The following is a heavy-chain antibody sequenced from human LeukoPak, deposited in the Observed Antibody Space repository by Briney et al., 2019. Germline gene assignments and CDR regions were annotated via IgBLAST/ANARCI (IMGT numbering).Heavy chain of an antibody. CDR2: TWYDGSNK. D-gene: IGHD3-10*01. V-gene: IGHV3-33*08. CDR1: GFTFSSYT. J-gene: IGHJ4*02. Sequence: GGSLRLSCAASGFTFSSYTMSWVRQAPGKGLEWVAVTWYDGSNKYYADSVKGRFTISRDNSKNTLYLQMNSLRAEDTAVYYCARGGGSGSIDYWGQGTLVTVPS. CDR3: ARGGGSGSIDY.